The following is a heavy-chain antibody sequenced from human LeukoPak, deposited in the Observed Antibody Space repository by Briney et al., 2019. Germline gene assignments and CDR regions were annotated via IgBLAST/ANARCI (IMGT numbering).Heavy chain of an antibody. Sequence: GGSLRLSCAASGFTFSSYGMHWVRQAPGKGLEWVAVISYDGSNKYYADSVKGRFTISRDNSKNTLYLQMNSLRAEDTAVYYCASLPSYYYDSSGASDAFDIWGQGTMVTVSS. J-gene: IGHJ3*02. V-gene: IGHV3-30*03. CDR2: ISYDGSNK. CDR1: GFTFSSYG. D-gene: IGHD3-22*01. CDR3: ASLPSYYYDSSGASDAFDI.